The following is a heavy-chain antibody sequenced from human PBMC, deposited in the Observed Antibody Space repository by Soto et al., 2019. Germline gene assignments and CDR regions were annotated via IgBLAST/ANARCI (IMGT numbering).Heavy chain of an antibody. D-gene: IGHD6-6*01. CDR3: ARDQLLIAARPYYYGMDV. J-gene: IGHJ6*02. CDR2: IYSGGST. CDR1: GFTFSSYS. Sequence: PGGSLRLSCAASGFTFSSYSMSWVRQAPGKGLEWVSVIYSGGSTYYADSVKGRFTISRDNSKNTLYLQMNSLRAEDTAVYYCARDQLLIAARPYYYGMDVWGQGTTVTVSS. V-gene: IGHV3-53*01.